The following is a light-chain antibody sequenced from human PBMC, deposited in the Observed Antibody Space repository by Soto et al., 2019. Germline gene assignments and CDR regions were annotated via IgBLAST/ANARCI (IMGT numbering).Light chain of an antibody. CDR1: QSVSSN. J-gene: IGKJ4*01. Sequence: EIVMTQSPATLSVSPGDRATLSCRASQSVSSNLALYQQKPGQAPRLLIYGASSRATGIPDRFSGSGSGTEFTLPIISLQSEDFEVYYCQQYHTWPVTFGGGTKVDI. CDR2: GAS. V-gene: IGKV3D-15*01. CDR3: QQYHTWPVT.